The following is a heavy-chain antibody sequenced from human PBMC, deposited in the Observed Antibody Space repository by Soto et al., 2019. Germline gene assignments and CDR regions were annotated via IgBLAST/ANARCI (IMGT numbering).Heavy chain of an antibody. CDR3: ARWGTTGVLDV. CDR1: GFTFRSYV. D-gene: IGHD3-16*01. Sequence: VQLVESGGGVVQPGTSLRVSCVGSGFTFRSYVIHWVRQAPGKGLEWVALTSYDGSGKYYGDSVRGRFTISRDNSRNTVDLQMDSLRLEDTALYYCARWGTTGVLDVWGQGTLVSVSS. V-gene: IGHV3-30*19. CDR2: TSYDGSGK. J-gene: IGHJ1*01.